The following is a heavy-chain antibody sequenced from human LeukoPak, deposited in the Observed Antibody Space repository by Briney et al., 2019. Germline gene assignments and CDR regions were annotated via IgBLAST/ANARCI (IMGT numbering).Heavy chain of an antibody. CDR1: GGSISSSSYY. CDR3: ARIRAFGGVIAPGAFDI. D-gene: IGHD3-16*02. CDR2: IYYSGST. V-gene: IGHV4-39*07. Sequence: PSETLSLTCTVSGGSISSSSYYWGWIRQPPGKGLEWIGSIYYSGSTYYNPSLKSRVTISVDTSKNQFSLKLSSVTAADTAVYYCARIRAFGGVIAPGAFDIWGQGTMVTVSS. J-gene: IGHJ3*02.